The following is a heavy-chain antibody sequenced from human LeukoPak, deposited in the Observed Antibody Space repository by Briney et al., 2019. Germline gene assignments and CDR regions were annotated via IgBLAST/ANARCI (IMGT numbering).Heavy chain of an antibody. CDR2: ISTSGSTI. Sequence: GGSLRLSCAASGFTFSSYEMNWVRQAPGKGLDWVSYISTSGSTIYYADSVKGRFTISRDNAKNSLYLQMNSLRAEDTAVYYCAELGITMIGGVWGKGTTVTISS. CDR3: AELGITMIGGV. D-gene: IGHD3-10*02. CDR1: GFTFSSYE. J-gene: IGHJ6*04. V-gene: IGHV3-48*03.